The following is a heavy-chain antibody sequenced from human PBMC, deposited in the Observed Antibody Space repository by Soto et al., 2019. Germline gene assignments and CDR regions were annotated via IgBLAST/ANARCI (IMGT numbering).Heavy chain of an antibody. CDR1: GFTFSSYA. Sequence: EVQLLESGGGLVQPGGSLRLSCAASGFTFSSYAMSWVRQAPGKGLEWVSAISGSGGSTYYADSVKGRFTISRDNSKNTLYLQMNSVRAEDTAVYYCAKAKITMVRGVHPNWFDPWGQGTLVTVSS. D-gene: IGHD3-10*01. CDR3: AKAKITMVRGVHPNWFDP. J-gene: IGHJ5*02. V-gene: IGHV3-23*01. CDR2: ISGSGGST.